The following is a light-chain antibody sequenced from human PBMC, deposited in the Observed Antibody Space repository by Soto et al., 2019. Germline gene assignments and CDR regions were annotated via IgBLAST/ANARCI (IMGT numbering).Light chain of an antibody. CDR3: SSYTSSSTPTG. J-gene: IGLJ1*01. Sequence: QSARTHPASVSGAPGQSITIACTGTSSDGGGYNYVSLYQQHPGKATKLMIYDVSNRPSGVANRFSGSKSGNTASLTISGLQDEDDADYYCSSYTSSSTPTGFGTGTTLTVL. CDR1: SSDGGGYNY. CDR2: DVS. V-gene: IGLV2-14*01.